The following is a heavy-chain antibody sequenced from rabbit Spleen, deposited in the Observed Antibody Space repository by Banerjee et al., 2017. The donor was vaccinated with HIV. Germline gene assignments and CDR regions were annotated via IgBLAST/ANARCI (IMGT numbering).Heavy chain of an antibody. Sequence: QSLEESGGGLVQPEGSLALTCIASGVSFSVSSYMCWVRQAPGKGLEWIACIDAGGSGFTYFASWAKGRFTISKTSSTTVTLQMTSLTAADTATYFCARDTSSSFSSYGMDLWGQGTLVTVS. CDR1: GVSFSVSSY. CDR3: ARDTSSSFSSYGMDL. D-gene: IGHD1-1*01. J-gene: IGHJ6*01. CDR2: IDAGGSGFT. V-gene: IGHV1S40*01.